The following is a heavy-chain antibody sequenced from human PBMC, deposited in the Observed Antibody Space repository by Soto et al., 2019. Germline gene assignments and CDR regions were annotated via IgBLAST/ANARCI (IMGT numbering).Heavy chain of an antibody. CDR2: IYYTGNT. D-gene: IGHD1-26*01. CDR1: SGSISSPDYY. V-gene: IGHV4-30-4*01. CDR3: ASGGSSNWFDP. J-gene: IGHJ5*02. Sequence: SETLSLTCTVSSGSISSPDYYWSWIRQPPGKGLEWIGYIYYTGNTYYNQSLKSRVIMSVDTSTNQFSLKVTSVTAADTAVYYCASGGSSNWFDPWGQGTLVTVS.